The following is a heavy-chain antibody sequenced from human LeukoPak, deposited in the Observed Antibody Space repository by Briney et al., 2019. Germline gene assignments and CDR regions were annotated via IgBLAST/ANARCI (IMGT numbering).Heavy chain of an antibody. Sequence: GRSLRLSCVASGFSFNEYGMHWVRHAPGKGLEWVSAISWDSGSLGYADSVKGRFTISRDNAKNSLFLQMNSLRPEDTAFYYCAKAGCSSTTCYSNSWGQGTLVTVSS. V-gene: IGHV3-9*01. D-gene: IGHD2-2*01. CDR2: ISWDSGSL. J-gene: IGHJ4*02. CDR1: GFSFNEYG. CDR3: AKAGCSSTTCYSNS.